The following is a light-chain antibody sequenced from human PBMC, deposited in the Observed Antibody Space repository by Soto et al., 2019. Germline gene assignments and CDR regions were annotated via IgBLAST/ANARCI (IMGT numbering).Light chain of an antibody. CDR2: EVS. CDR3: SSYTTSSTQV. Sequence: LTQPASVSGSPGQSITMSCTGTSSDVGGYNYVSWYQQHPGKAPKLMIYEVSNRPSGVSNRFSGSKSGNTASLTISGLQAEDEADYYCSSYTTSSTQVFGTGTKVTVL. J-gene: IGLJ1*01. CDR1: SSDVGGYNY. V-gene: IGLV2-14*01.